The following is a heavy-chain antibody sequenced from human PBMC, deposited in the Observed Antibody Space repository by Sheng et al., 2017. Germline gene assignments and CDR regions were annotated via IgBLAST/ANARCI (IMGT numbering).Heavy chain of an antibody. CDR2: IIPILGIA. CDR1: GGTFSSYT. J-gene: IGHJ5*02. V-gene: IGHV1-69*08. D-gene: IGHD3-22*01. Sequence: QVQLVQSGAEVKKPGSSVKVSCKASGGTFSSYTISWVRQAPGQGLEWMGRIIPILGIANYAQKFQGRVTITADKSTSTAYMELSSLRSEDTAVYYCARDCITMTSSGYAPYWFDPWGQGTLVTVSS. CDR3: ARDCITMTSSGYAPYWFDP.